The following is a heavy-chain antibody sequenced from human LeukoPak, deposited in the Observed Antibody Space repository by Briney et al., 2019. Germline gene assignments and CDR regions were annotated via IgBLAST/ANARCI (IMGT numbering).Heavy chain of an antibody. CDR2: INHSGST. CDR1: GGSISSSSYY. Sequence: SETLSLTCTVSGGSISSSSYYWSWIRQPPGKGLEWIGEINHSGSTNYNPSLKSRVTISVDTSKDQFSLKLSSVTAADTAVYYCARGGPLRGTMVRGVIIKSGWFDPWGQGTLVTVSS. CDR3: ARGGPLRGTMVRGVIIKSGWFDP. J-gene: IGHJ5*02. D-gene: IGHD3-10*01. V-gene: IGHV4-39*07.